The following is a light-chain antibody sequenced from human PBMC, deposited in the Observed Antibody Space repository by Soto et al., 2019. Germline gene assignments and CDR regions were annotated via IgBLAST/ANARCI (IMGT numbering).Light chain of an antibody. CDR1: QGLSSD. Sequence: DIQLTQSPSFLSASVGDRVTITCRASQGLSSDLAWYQQKPGKAPKLLIYAASTLQSGVPSRFSGSGSGTEFTLTISSLQPEDFATYDGQHLNSYPITFGQGTRLEIK. J-gene: IGKJ5*01. CDR2: AAS. CDR3: QHLNSYPIT. V-gene: IGKV1-9*01.